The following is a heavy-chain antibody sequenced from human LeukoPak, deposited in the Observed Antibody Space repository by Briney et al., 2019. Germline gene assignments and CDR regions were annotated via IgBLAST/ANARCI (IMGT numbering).Heavy chain of an antibody. CDR3: ARHNHYDSSGYFDPHFDY. D-gene: IGHD3-22*01. Sequence: SETLPLTCTVSGGSISSSSYYWGWIRQPPGKGLEWIGSIYYSGSTYYNPSLKSRVTISVDTSKNQFSLKLSSVTAADTAVYYCARHNHYDSSGYFDPHFDYWGQGTLVTVSS. CDR1: GGSISSSSYY. CDR2: IYYSGST. V-gene: IGHV4-39*01. J-gene: IGHJ4*02.